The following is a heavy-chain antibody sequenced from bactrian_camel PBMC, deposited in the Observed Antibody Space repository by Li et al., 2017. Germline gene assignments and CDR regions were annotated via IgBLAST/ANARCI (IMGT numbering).Heavy chain of an antibody. D-gene: IGHD1*01. Sequence: VESGGGSVQPGGSLTLSCSVGEISYASYCLAWFRQVPGKEREGVAQIDTDGRTRYADSLKGRFTISKDNAKNTLYLQMNSLKPEDTAMYFCAAKRSRSGYCRAVSVPVFSYRGQGTQVTVS. J-gene: IGHJ6*01. CDR3: AAKRSRSGYCRAVSVPVFSY. CDR1: EISYASYC. V-gene: IGHV3S26*01. CDR2: IDTDGRT.